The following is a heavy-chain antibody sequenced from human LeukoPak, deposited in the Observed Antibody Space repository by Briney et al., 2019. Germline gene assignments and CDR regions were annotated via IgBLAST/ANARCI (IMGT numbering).Heavy chain of an antibody. Sequence: PLASVKVSCKASGYNFNSHYMHWVRQAPGQGFEWMGISRPRGDTARYAQKFEGRVTMTRDTSTSTAYMELYSLTSEDTAVYYCARDPGPGNQIDYWGQGTLVTVSS. D-gene: IGHD1-14*01. CDR2: SRPRGDTA. CDR3: ARDPGPGNQIDY. V-gene: IGHV1-46*02. J-gene: IGHJ4*02. CDR1: GYNFNSHY.